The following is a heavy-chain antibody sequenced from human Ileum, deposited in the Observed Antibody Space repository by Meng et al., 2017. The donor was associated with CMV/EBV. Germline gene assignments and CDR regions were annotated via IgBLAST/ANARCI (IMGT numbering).Heavy chain of an antibody. CDR1: GYSFTDYD. CDR3: ARLPRAASEGGIDY. J-gene: IGHJ4*02. Sequence: CKASGYSFTDYDIHWVRQAPGQGLEWMGRMNPKSGGTNDAQKFQGRVAMTRDTSISTAYMQLSSLTSDDTAVYYCARLPRAASEGGIDYWGQGMLVTVSS. V-gene: IGHV1-2*06. CDR2: MNPKSGGT. D-gene: IGHD6-13*01.